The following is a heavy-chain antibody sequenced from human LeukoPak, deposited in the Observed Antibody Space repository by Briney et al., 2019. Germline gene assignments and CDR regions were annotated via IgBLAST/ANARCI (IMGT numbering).Heavy chain of an antibody. V-gene: IGHV1-2*02. J-gene: IGHJ6*03. CDR2: INPSGGST. Sequence: ASVKVSCKASGYTFTSYYIHWVRQAPGQGLEWMGLINPSGGSTNYAQKFQGRVTMTRDTSISTAYMELSRLRSDDTAVYYCAREPNMDVWGKGTTVTVSS. CDR3: AREPNMDV. CDR1: GYTFTSYY.